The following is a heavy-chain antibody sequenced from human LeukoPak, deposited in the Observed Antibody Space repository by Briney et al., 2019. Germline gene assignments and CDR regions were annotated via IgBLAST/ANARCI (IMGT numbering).Heavy chain of an antibody. J-gene: IGHJ3*02. CDR1: GXGFGSYW. Sequence: GESLKISCRGSGXGFGSYWIGWVRQMPGRGLEWMWVIYPGDSRTKYSPSFQGQATISADKSITTAYLQWSSLRASDTAMYYCARHGTPAAAGSGFDIWGQGTMVTVSS. V-gene: IGHV5-51*01. D-gene: IGHD6-13*01. CDR2: IYPGDSRT. CDR3: ARHGTPAAAGSGFDI.